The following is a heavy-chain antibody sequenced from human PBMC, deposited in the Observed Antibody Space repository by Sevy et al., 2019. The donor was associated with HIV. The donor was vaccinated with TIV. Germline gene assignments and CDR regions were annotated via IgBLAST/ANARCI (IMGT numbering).Heavy chain of an antibody. J-gene: IGHJ5*02. V-gene: IGHV4-39*01. D-gene: IGHD2-2*01. CDR1: GGSISSNSFY. CDR2: IHYSGNA. Sequence: SETLSLICTASGGSISSNSFYWGWIRQPPGKGLEWIGSIHYSGNAYYNPSLKSRVTMSIDTSKNQFSLRLSSLTAADTAVYFCARHVGYCSTTACPRRFDPWGQGTLVTVSS. CDR3: ARHVGYCSTTACPRRFDP.